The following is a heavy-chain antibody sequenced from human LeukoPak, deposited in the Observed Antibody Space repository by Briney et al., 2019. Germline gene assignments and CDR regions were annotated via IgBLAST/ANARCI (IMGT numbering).Heavy chain of an antibody. V-gene: IGHV3-23*01. CDR2: ISGSGGST. Sequence: GGSLRLSCAASGFTFSSCAMSWVRQAPGKGLEWVSAISGSGGSTYYADSVKGRFTISRDNSKNTLYLQMNSLRAEDTAVYYCANYGDYDILTGYYYYYGMDVWGQGTTVTVSS. J-gene: IGHJ6*02. CDR3: ANYGDYDILTGYYYYYGMDV. D-gene: IGHD3-9*01. CDR1: GFTFSSCA.